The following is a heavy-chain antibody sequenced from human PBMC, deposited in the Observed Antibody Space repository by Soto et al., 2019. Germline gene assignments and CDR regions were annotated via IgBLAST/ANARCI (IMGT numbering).Heavy chain of an antibody. CDR3: ATYGSSNWFES. J-gene: IGHJ5*01. V-gene: IGHV3-21*01. Sequence: GGSLRLSCAASGFTFSSYTMNWVRQAPGMGLEWVSSIDISSSNTYYGDSVKGRFTISRDNAKNSLHLQMSSLRAEDTAVYYCATYGSSNWFESWGQGTLVTVSS. D-gene: IGHD6-6*01. CDR2: IDISSSNT. CDR1: GFTFSSYT.